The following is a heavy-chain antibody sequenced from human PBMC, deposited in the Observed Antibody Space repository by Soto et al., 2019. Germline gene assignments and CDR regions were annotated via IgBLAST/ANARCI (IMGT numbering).Heavy chain of an antibody. CDR2: ISYDGRNK. CDR3: ARHKRDLRFLEWSYYFDY. Sequence: QVQLVESGGGVVQPGRSLRLSCAASGFTFSSYAIHWVRQAPGKGLEWVALISYDGRNKYYADSVKGRFTISRDNSKNTLYLQMNSLRAEDTAVYYCARHKRDLRFLEWSYYFDYWGQGTLVTVSS. CDR1: GFTFSSYA. D-gene: IGHD3-3*01. J-gene: IGHJ4*02. V-gene: IGHV3-30-3*01.